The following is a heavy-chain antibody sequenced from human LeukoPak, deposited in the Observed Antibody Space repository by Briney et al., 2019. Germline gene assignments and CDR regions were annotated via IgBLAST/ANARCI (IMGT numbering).Heavy chain of an antibody. CDR3: FRQRNSGGYYSNY. Sequence: ASEKVSCKASGYSFTGYYMHWVRQAPGQGLEWMGWINPNSGVTNYGQKFQGRVTMTRDTSITTAYMELNSLRSDDTAVYYCFRQRNSGGYYSNYWGQGTLVTVSS. CDR2: INPNSGVT. V-gene: IGHV1-2*02. CDR1: GYSFTGYY. J-gene: IGHJ4*02. D-gene: IGHD3-10*01.